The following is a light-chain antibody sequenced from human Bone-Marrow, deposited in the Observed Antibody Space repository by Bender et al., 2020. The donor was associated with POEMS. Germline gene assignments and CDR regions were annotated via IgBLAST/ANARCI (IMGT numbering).Light chain of an antibody. CDR2: EAT. J-gene: IGLJ2*01. Sequence: QSALTQPRSVSGSPGQSVTISCTGTSSDVGSYDFVSWYQQHPGKAPKLIIYEATKRPSGVSNRFSASKSGNTASLTISGLQAEDEAYYYCCSYAGRYTNVVFGGGTKLTVL. CDR3: CSYAGRYTNVV. V-gene: IGLV2-11*01. CDR1: SSDVGSYDF.